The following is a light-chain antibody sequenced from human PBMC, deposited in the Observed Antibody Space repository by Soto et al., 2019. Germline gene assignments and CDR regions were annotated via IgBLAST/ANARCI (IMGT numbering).Light chain of an antibody. Sequence: EIALTQSPGTLSLSPGERATLSCRARQSVSSSLAWYQQKPGQAPRVLMYGASSRATGIPDRFSGSGAGTDFTLTISSLQPDDFATYYCQHYNVYPWTFGQGTKVDIK. CDR1: QSVSSS. V-gene: IGKV3-20*01. CDR3: QHYNVYPWT. J-gene: IGKJ1*01. CDR2: GAS.